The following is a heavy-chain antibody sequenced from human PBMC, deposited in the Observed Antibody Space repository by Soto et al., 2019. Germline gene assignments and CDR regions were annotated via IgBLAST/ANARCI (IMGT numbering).Heavy chain of an antibody. CDR2: IRSKANSYAT. CDR3: TRRAGHCSGGSCYVEVN. CDR1: GFTFSGSA. D-gene: IGHD2-15*01. Sequence: EVQLMESGGGLVQPGGSLKLSCAASGFTFSGSAMHWVRQASGKGLEWVGRIRSKANSYATAYAASVKGRFTISRDDSKNTAYLQMNNLNTEDTAVYYCTRRAGHCSGGSCYVEVNWGQRTLVTVSS. V-gene: IGHV3-73*01. J-gene: IGHJ4*02.